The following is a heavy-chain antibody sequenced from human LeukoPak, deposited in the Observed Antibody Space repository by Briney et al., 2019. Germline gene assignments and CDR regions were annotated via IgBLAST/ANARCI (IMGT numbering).Heavy chain of an antibody. J-gene: IGHJ3*02. CDR2: IYSGGST. V-gene: IGHV3-53*05. Sequence: PGGSLRLSCAASGFTVSSNYMSWVRQAPGKGLEWVSVIYSGGSTYYADSVKGRFTISRDNSKNTLYLQMNSLRAEDTAVYYCAKEGLYDAFDIWGQGTMVTVSS. CDR3: AKEGLYDAFDI. CDR1: GFTVSSNY.